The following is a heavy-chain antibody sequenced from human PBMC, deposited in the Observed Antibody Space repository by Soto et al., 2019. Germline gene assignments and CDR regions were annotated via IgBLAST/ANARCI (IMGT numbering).Heavy chain of an antibody. CDR1: GFSLTTSGVA. CDR2: IYWNDDK. J-gene: IGHJ4*02. Sequence: QITLTQSGPTLVTPTQTLTLNCSFSGFSLTTSGVAVGWFRQPPGKAPEWLSLIYWNDDKRYSPSLRNRLLVTGDSSKNQVVLTLTDADAADSGTYYCAHRPTSTEDFYFDYWGQGTLVTVSS. CDR3: AHRPTSTEDFYFDY. V-gene: IGHV2-5*01.